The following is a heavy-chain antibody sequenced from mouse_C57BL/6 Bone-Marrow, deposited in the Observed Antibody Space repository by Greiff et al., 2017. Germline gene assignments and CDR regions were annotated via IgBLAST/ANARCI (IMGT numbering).Heavy chain of an antibody. Sequence: VQLQQPGAELVRPGSSVKLSCKASGYTFTSYWMHWVKQRPIQGLEWIGNIDPSDSETHYNQKFKDKATLTVDKSSSTAYMQLSGLTSEDSAVYYCARLGGNYVNYYAMDYWGQGTSVTVSS. CDR3: ARLGGNYVNYYAMDY. CDR2: IDPSDSET. V-gene: IGHV1-52*01. D-gene: IGHD2-1*01. J-gene: IGHJ4*01. CDR1: GYTFTSYW.